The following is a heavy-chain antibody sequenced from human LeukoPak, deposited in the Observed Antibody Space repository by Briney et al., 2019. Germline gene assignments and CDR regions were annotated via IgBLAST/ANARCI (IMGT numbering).Heavy chain of an antibody. J-gene: IGHJ4*02. CDR1: GFIFSSYA. Sequence: GGSLRLSCAASGFIFSSYAMHWVRQAPGKGLEWVAVISYDRSNKYYADSVKGRFAISRDNSKNTLYLQMNSLRGEDTAVYHCASGYCSSTICFPDYWGQGTLVTVSS. CDR3: ASGYCSSTICFPDY. V-gene: IGHV3-30*09. CDR2: ISYDRSNK. D-gene: IGHD2-2*03.